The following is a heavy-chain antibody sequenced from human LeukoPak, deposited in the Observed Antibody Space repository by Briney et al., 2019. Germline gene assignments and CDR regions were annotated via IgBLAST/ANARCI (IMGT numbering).Heavy chain of an antibody. Sequence: PSETLSLTCTVSGGSISSSNYYWSWIRQPAGKGLEWIGRIYTSGTTNYNPSLKSRVTISIDTSKNQFSLKPSSVTAADTAVYYCARGLWFGDENPPYFDYWGQGTLVTVSS. V-gene: IGHV4-61*02. D-gene: IGHD3-10*01. CDR2: IYTSGTT. J-gene: IGHJ4*02. CDR1: GGSISSSNYY. CDR3: ARGLWFGDENPPYFDY.